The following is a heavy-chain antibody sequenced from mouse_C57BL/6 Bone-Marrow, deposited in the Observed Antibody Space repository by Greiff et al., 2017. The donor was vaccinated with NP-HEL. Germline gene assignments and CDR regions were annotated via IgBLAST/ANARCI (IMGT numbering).Heavy chain of an antibody. CDR3: ARGMIYYGTSFAY. V-gene: IGHV1-50*01. CDR1: GYTFTSYW. Sequence: VQLQQSGAELVKPGASVKLSCKASGYTFTSYWMQWVKQRPGQGLEWIGEIDPSDSYTNYNQKFKGKATLTVDTSSSTAYMQLSSLTSEDSAVYYCARGMIYYGTSFAYWGQGTLVTVSA. J-gene: IGHJ3*01. CDR2: IDPSDSYT. D-gene: IGHD2-1*01.